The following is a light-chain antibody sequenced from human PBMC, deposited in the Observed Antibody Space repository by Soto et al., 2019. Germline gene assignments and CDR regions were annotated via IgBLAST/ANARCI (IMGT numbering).Light chain of an antibody. Sequence: QSVLTQPRSVSGSPGQSVTISCTGTSSDVGDYNYVSWYQQHPGKAPKVMIYDVSKRPSGVPDRFSGSKSGNTASLTISGLQAEDEADYYCCSYAGSFASDVFGTGTKVTVL. CDR2: DVS. CDR3: CSYAGSFASDV. V-gene: IGLV2-11*01. J-gene: IGLJ1*01. CDR1: SSDVGDYNY.